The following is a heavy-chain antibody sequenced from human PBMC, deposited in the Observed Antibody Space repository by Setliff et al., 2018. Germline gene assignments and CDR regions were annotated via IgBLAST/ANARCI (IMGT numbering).Heavy chain of an antibody. J-gene: IGHJ6*03. CDR1: GGSISSGNYY. CDR2: IYYSGST. Sequence: SETLSLTCRVSGGSISSGNYYWGLIRQPPGEGLEWVATIYYSGSTYSNPSLKSRLIISVDAPDNQFSVKLSSVTAADTAVYYCARHKSNGSGSYPSLYMDVWGKGIMVTVS. D-gene: IGHD3-10*01. CDR3: ARHKSNGSGSYPSLYMDV. V-gene: IGHV4-39*01.